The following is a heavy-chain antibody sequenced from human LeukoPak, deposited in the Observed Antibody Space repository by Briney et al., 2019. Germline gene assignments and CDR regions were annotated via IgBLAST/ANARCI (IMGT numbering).Heavy chain of an antibody. D-gene: IGHD3-10*01. CDR3: ARDEVPLYYYGSGSYWWFDP. CDR2: IHYSGST. V-gene: IGHV4-59*12. Sequence: SETLSLTCTVSGGSISSYYWSWIRQPPGKGLEWIGYIHYSGSTNYNPSLKSRVTISVDTSKNQFSLKLSSVTAADTAVYYCARDEVPLYYYGSGSYWWFDPWGQGTLVTVSS. J-gene: IGHJ5*02. CDR1: GGSISSYY.